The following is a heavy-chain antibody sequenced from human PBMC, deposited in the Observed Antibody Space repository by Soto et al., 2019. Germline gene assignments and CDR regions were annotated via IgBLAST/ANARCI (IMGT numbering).Heavy chain of an antibody. V-gene: IGHV1-8*01. J-gene: IGHJ6*02. CDR3: ARGFGVAVSGGKDYYYYGMDV. Sequence: GASVKVSCKASGYTFTSYDINWVRQATGQGLEWMGWMNPNSGNTGYAQKFQGRVTMTRNTSISTAYMELSSLRSEDTAVYYCARGFGVAVSGGKDYYYYGMDVWSQGTTVTASS. D-gene: IGHD6-19*01. CDR1: GYTFTSYD. CDR2: MNPNSGNT.